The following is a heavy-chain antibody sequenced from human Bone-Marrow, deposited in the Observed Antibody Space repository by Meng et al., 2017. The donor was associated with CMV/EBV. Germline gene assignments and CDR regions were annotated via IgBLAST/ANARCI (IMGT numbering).Heavy chain of an antibody. CDR1: GFTFSSYG. D-gene: IGHD5-24*01. V-gene: IGHV3-30*02. CDR2: IRYDGSNK. J-gene: IGHJ1*01. CDR3: VRDYNKAPDW. Sequence: GESLKISCAASGFTFSSYGMHWVRQAPGKGLEWVAFIRYDGSNKYYADSVKGRFTISRDNSKNTLYLQMNSLRAEDTAVYYCVRDYNKAPDWWGQGTLVTVSS.